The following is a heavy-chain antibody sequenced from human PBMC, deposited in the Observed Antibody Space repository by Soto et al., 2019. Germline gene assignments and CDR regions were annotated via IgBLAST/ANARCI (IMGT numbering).Heavy chain of an antibody. D-gene: IGHD5-18*01. Sequence: SETLSLTCTVSGGSISSSSYYWGWIRQPPGKGLEWIGSIYYSGSTYYNPSLKSRVTISIDTSKNQFSLKLSSVTAADTAVYYCARQIYTAMVMCLDYWGQGTPVTVSS. CDR2: IYYSGST. CDR3: ARQIYTAMVMCLDY. CDR1: GGSISSSSYY. V-gene: IGHV4-39*01. J-gene: IGHJ4*02.